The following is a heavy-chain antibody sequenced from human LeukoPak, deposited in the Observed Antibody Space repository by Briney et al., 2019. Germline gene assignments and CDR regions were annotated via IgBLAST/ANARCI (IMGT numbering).Heavy chain of an antibody. CDR1: GGSISSYY. CDR3: ARGLRIAAAGTIRFDY. J-gene: IGHJ4*02. Sequence: SETLSLTCTVSGGSISSYYWSWIRQPPGKGLEWIGYIYYSGSTNYNPSLKSRVTISVDKSKNQFSLKLSSVTAADTAVYYCARGLRIAAAGTIRFDYWGQGTLVTVSS. V-gene: IGHV4-59*12. D-gene: IGHD6-13*01. CDR2: IYYSGST.